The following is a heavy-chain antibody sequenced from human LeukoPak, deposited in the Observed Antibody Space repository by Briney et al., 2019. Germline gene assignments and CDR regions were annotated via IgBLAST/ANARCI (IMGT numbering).Heavy chain of an antibody. J-gene: IGHJ5*01. CDR1: GFTFSDYS. V-gene: IGHV3-48*01. CDR3: ARSSGYPFFDF. D-gene: IGHD3-22*01. CDR2: ITSTSDTI. Sequence: GGSLRLSCAASGFTFSDYSMNWVRQAPGEGLEWLSYITSTSDTIYYADSVKGRFTSSRDNAKNSVYLQMNSLRAEDTAVYYCARSSGYPFFDFWGQGTLVTVSS.